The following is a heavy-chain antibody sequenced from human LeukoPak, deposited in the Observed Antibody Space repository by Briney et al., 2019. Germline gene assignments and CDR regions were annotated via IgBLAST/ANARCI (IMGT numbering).Heavy chain of an antibody. D-gene: IGHD2-21*02. J-gene: IGHJ4*02. CDR3: ARAPYCGGDCYSYYFDY. CDR1: GYTFTSYY. V-gene: IGHV1-46*01. CDR2: INPSGGST. Sequence: GASVKVSCKASGYTFTSYYMHWVRQAPGQGLEWMGIINPSGGSTSYAQKFQGRVTMTRDTSTSTVYMELRSLRSEDTAVYYCARAPYCGGDCYSYYFDYWGQGTLVTVSP.